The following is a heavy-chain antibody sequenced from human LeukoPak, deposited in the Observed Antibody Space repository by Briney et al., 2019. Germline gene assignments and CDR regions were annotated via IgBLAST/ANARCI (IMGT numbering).Heavy chain of an antibody. V-gene: IGHV3-30*18. Sequence: PGRSLRLSCAASGFTFSSYGMHWVRQAPGKGLEGVAVISYDGSNKYYADSVKGRFTISRDNSKNTLYLQMNSLRAEDTAVYYCAKDQAQIITTMGVQDYWGQGTLVTVSS. CDR1: GFTFSSYG. J-gene: IGHJ4*02. D-gene: IGHD5-18*01. CDR3: AKDQAQIITTMGVQDY. CDR2: ISYDGSNK.